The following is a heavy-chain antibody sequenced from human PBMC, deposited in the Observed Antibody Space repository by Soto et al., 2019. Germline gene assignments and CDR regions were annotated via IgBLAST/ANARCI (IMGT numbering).Heavy chain of an antibody. CDR3: ATRAAAGTVAFEI. CDR2: INHSGST. D-gene: IGHD6-13*01. V-gene: IGHV4-34*01. J-gene: IGHJ3*02. CDR1: GGSFSGYY. Sequence: QVQLQQWGAGLLKPSETLSLTCAVYGGSFSGYYWSWIRQPPGKGLEWIGEINHSGSTNYNPSLKSRVTISVDTSKNQFSLKLSSVTAADTAVYYCATRAAAGTVAFEIWGQGTMVTVSS.